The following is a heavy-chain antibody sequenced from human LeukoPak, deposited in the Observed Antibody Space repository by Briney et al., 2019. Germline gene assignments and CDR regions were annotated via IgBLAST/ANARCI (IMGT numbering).Heavy chain of an antibody. V-gene: IGHV3-23*01. CDR3: AKGPSYSGSYTRVYFDY. CDR2: ISGSGGST. J-gene: IGHJ4*02. Sequence: GGSLRLSCAASGFTFSSYAMSWVRQAPGKGLEWVSAISGSGGSTYYADSVKGRFTISRDNSKNTLYLQMNSLRAEDTAVYYCAKGPSYSGSYTRVYFDYWGQGTLVTVSS. D-gene: IGHD1-26*01. CDR1: GFTFSSYA.